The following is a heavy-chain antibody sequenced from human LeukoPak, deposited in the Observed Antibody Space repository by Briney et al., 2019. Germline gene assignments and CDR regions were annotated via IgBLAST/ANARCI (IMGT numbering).Heavy chain of an antibody. V-gene: IGHV1-69*04. CDR1: GGTFSSYA. CDR3: ARAGYCSSTSCYADLSNWFDP. CDR2: IIPILGIA. Sequence: ASVKVSCKASGGTFSSYAISWVRQAPGQGLEWMGRIIPILGIANYAQKFQGRVTITADKSTSTAYMELSSLRSEDTAVYYCARAGYCSSTSCYADLSNWFDPWGQGTLVTVSS. D-gene: IGHD2-2*01. J-gene: IGHJ5*02.